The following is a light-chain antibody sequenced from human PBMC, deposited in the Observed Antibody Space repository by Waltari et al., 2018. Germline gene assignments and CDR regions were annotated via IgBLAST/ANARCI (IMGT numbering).Light chain of an antibody. CDR1: YSNVGNNV. CDR2: RND. Sequence: QSILTQPTSASGTPGQRVTISCSGTYSNVGNNVVNWYQQLPGTVPKLLIFRNDQRPSGVPDRFSGSKSGTSASLAISGLRSEDDAHYFCASWDDSPSGRWVFGGGTKVTVL. J-gene: IGLJ3*02. CDR3: ASWDDSPSGRWV. V-gene: IGLV1-47*01.